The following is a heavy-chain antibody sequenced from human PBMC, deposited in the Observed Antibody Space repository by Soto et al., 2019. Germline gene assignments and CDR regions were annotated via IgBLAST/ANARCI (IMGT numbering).Heavy chain of an antibody. J-gene: IGHJ4*02. CDR3: AREDYYYDSSGNGGTEFDS. V-gene: IGHV1-18*01. CDR2: ISPYNGNT. Sequence: QVQLVQSGAEVKRPGASVMVSCKASGYTFTMSGISWVRQAPGQGLEWLGWISPYNGNTDYAQKVQGRATLTRDTSTSTVSMELMRLRPDDTAVYYCAREDYYYDSSGNGGTEFDSWGQGTLVTVAA. D-gene: IGHD3-22*01. CDR1: GYTFTMSG.